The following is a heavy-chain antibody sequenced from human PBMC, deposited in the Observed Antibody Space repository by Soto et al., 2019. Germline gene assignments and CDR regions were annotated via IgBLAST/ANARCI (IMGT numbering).Heavy chain of an antibody. V-gene: IGHV3-7*01. CDR3: ARDTVTHYFDY. J-gene: IGHJ4*02. Sequence: GGSLRLSCAASGFTFSSYWMSWVRQAPGKGLEWVANIKQGGSGKYYVDSVKGRFTISRDRAKSSLYLQMNSLRAEDTAVYYCARDTVTHYFDYWGQGTLVTVSS. D-gene: IGHD4-17*01. CDR1: GFTFSSYW. CDR2: IKQGGSGK.